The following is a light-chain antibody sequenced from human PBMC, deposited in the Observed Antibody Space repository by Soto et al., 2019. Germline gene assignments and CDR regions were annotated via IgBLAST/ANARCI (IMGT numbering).Light chain of an antibody. J-gene: IGKJ1*01. CDR3: QQYNNWPPKT. CDR1: QSVSSY. Sequence: EIVLTQSPATLSLSPGERATLSCRASQSVSSYLAWYQQRPGQPPRLLIYGASTRATGIPARFSGSGSGTEFTLTISSLQSEDFAVYYCQQYNNWPPKTFGQGTKVDIK. V-gene: IGKV3-15*01. CDR2: GAS.